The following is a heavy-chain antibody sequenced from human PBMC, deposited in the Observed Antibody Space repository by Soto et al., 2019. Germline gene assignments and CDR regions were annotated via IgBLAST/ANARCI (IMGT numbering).Heavy chain of an antibody. V-gene: IGHV3-49*04. CDR1: GFIFGDHA. CDR2: IRSTPYGATP. D-gene: IGHD3-9*01. J-gene: IGHJ4*02. CDR3: PRGSTVYSGP. Sequence: GGSLRLSCTASGFIFGDHAITWVRQAPGNGLEWVGFIRSTPYGATPEYATSVKGRFVFSRDDSKTVAYLQMNSLKTENRSGYNCPRGSTVYSGPRGQGTLVT.